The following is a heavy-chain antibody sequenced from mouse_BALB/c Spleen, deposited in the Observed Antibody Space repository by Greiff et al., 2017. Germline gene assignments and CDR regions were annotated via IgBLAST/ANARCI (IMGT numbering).Heavy chain of an antibody. Sequence: DLVKPGASVKLSCKASGYTFTSYWINWIKQRPGQGLEWIGRIAPGSGSTYYNEMFKGKATLTVDTSSSTAYIQLSSLSSEDSAVYFCARWGYGPFDYWGHGTTLTVSS. D-gene: IGHD1-1*02. CDR3: ARWGYGPFDY. CDR2: IAPGSGST. J-gene: IGHJ2*01. V-gene: IGHV1S41*01. CDR1: GYTFTSYW.